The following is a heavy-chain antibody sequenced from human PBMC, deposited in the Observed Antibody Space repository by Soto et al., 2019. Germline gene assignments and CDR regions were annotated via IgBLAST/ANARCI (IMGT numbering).Heavy chain of an antibody. V-gene: IGHV4-59*01. D-gene: IGHD3-10*01. Sequence: SPTLSLTCTVSGGSISSYYWSWIRQPPGKGLEWIGYIYYSGSTNYNPSLKSRVTISVDTSKNQFSLKLSSVTAADTAVYYCARGTMVRGVLTYYFDYWGQGTLVTVSS. CDR3: ARGTMVRGVLTYYFDY. J-gene: IGHJ4*02. CDR1: GGSISSYY. CDR2: IYYSGST.